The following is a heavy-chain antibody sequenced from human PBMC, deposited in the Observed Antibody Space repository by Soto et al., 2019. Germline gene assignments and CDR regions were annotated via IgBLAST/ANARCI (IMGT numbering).Heavy chain of an antibody. D-gene: IGHD3-10*01. J-gene: IGHJ4*02. CDR1: GDTFTTYD. CDR2: INPNSGNI. Sequence: ASVKVSWKASGDTFTTYDINWVLQATGHGLEWMGWINPNSGNIGYAQRFQGRVTMTRDTAIRTAYMEVSSLRSDDTAVYYCARGRASGSYYLLDYWGQGTLVTVSS. CDR3: ARGRASGSYYLLDY. V-gene: IGHV1-8*01.